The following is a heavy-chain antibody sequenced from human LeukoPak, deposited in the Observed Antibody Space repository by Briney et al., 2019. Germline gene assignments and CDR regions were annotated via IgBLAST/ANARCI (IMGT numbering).Heavy chain of an antibody. J-gene: IGHJ4*02. CDR3: AVRIAVPGGFDN. D-gene: IGHD6-19*01. CDR2: ISYDGSNK. CDR1: GFTFSSYG. Sequence: PGRSLRLSCAASGFTFSSYGMHWVRQAPGKGLEWVAVISYDGSNKYYADSVKGRFTISRDNSKNTLYLQMNSLRAEDTAVYYCAVRIAVPGGFDNWGQGTLVTVSS. V-gene: IGHV3-30*03.